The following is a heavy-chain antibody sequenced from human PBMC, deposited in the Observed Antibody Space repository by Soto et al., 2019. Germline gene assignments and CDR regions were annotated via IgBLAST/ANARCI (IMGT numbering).Heavy chain of an antibody. CDR3: ARALYRSAGSCSPLRGMDV. D-gene: IGHD2-15*01. J-gene: IGHJ6*02. CDR2: MFHSGST. CDR1: GYFISSGYY. Sequence: SETLSLTCTVSGYFISSGYYWGWIRQPPGKGLEWIGSMFHSGSTYYNPSLKTRVTISVDTSKNQFSLKLSSVTAADTAVYYCARALYRSAGSCSPLRGMDVWGQGTKVTVSS. V-gene: IGHV4-38-2*02.